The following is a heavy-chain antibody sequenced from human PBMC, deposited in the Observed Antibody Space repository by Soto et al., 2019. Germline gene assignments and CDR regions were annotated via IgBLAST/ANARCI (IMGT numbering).Heavy chain of an antibody. CDR1: VGTFSSYA. Sequence: SVKLSCEASVGTFSSYAISWVRHAPGQGLEWMGWIIPIFGTANYAQKFQGRVTITADESTSTAYMELSRLRSEDKAVYYCERDRRGAGTTNWFDPWGQGTLVTVSS. CDR3: ERDRRGAGTTNWFDP. V-gene: IGHV1-69*13. D-gene: IGHD1-1*01. J-gene: IGHJ5*02. CDR2: IIPIFGTA.